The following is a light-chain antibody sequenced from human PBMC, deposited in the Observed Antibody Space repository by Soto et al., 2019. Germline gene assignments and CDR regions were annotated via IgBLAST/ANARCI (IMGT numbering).Light chain of an antibody. CDR1: QSVATN. J-gene: IGKJ4*01. CDR3: QQYNTWPLT. CDR2: GAS. V-gene: IGKV3-15*01. Sequence: EVVMTQSPSTLSVSPGERSTLSCRARQSVATNLAWHQQKPGQPPRLLIYGASTRATGIPARFSGSGSGTEFTLTISSLQSVDFAVYSCQQYNTWPLTFGGGTKVDNK.